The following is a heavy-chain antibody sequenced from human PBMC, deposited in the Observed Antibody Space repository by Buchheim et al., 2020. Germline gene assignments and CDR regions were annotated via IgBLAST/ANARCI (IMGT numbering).Heavy chain of an antibody. V-gene: IGHV3-23*01. CDR2: IIGSGGAP. D-gene: IGHD3-10*01. Sequence: EVQLLESGGGWEQSGGSLRLSCSASGFSFITYAMTWVRQAPGKGLEWVSHIIGSGGAPDYADSVKGRFTISRGNSRKALYLQMDSLEAEDTAIYYCAKLGDGAGSYIDSWGQGTL. CDR3: AKLGDGAGSYIDS. CDR1: GFSFITYA. J-gene: IGHJ4*02.